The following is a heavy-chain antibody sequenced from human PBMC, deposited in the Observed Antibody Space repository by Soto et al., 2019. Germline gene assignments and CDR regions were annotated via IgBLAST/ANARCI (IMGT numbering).Heavy chain of an antibody. J-gene: IGHJ5*02. CDR2: ISGSGDYT. V-gene: IGHV3-23*01. CDR1: GFTFSSYA. Sequence: EVQLLESGGGLVQPGESLRLSCAASGFTFSSYAMQWVRQAPGKGLEWVSSISGSGDYTYFADSVKGRFTISRDNSKDTLYLQMSSLRVEDTARYYCAKDSRSDPQGWFDPWGQVTLFTVSS. CDR3: AKDSRSDPQGWFDP. D-gene: IGHD2-15*01.